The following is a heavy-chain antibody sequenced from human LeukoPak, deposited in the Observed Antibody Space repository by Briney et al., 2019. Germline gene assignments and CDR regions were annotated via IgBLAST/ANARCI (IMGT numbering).Heavy chain of an antibody. J-gene: IGHJ4*02. CDR3: ARGTDYYDSSGYLSPFDC. Sequence: ASVKVSCKASGYTFTSYAMHWVRQAPGQRLEWMGWINAGNGNTKYSQKFQGRVTITRDTSASTAYMELSSLRSEDTAVYYCARGTDYYDSSGYLSPFDCWGQGTLVTVSS. CDR1: GYTFTSYA. D-gene: IGHD3-22*01. V-gene: IGHV1-3*01. CDR2: INAGNGNT.